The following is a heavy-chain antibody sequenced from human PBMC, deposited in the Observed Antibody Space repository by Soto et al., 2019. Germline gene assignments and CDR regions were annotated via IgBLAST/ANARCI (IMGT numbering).Heavy chain of an antibody. V-gene: IGHV1-46*03. D-gene: IGHD6-19*01. Sequence: QVQLVQSGAEVKKPGASVKVSCKASGYTFTSYYMHWVRQAPGQGLEWMGIINPSGGSTSYAQKFQGRVTMTRDTSTSTVYMELSSLRSEDTAVYYCSRSSGWYEGGDAFDIWGQGTMVTVSS. CDR1: GYTFTSYY. CDR3: SRSSGWYEGGDAFDI. J-gene: IGHJ3*02. CDR2: INPSGGST.